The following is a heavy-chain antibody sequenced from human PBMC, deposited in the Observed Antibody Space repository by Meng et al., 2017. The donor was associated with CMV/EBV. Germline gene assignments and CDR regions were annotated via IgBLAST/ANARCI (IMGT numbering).Heavy chain of an antibody. CDR2: IRSKAYGGTT. CDR1: GFTFGDYA. D-gene: IGHD3-3*01. Sequence: GGSLRLSCTASGFTFGDYAMSWVRQAPGKGLEWVGFIRSKAYGGTTEYAASVKGRFTISRDNAKNSLYLQMNSLRAEDTAVYYCARADLSEWLLSKVYYGMDVWGQGTTVTVSS. V-gene: IGHV3-49*04. CDR3: ARADLSEWLLSKVYYGMDV. J-gene: IGHJ6*02.